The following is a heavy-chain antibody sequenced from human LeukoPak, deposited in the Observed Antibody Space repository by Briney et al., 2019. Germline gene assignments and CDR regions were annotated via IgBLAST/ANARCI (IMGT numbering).Heavy chain of an antibody. CDR2: IYYSGST. V-gene: IGHV4-59*01. Sequence: KASETLSLTCAVSGGSISSYYWNWIRQPPGKGLEWIGYIYYSGSTNYNPSIKSRVTISIDTSKNQLSLQLRSVTAEATAVYYCATDVRGLVPYYFDFWGQGTLVTVSS. J-gene: IGHJ4*02. CDR3: ATDVRGLVPYYFDF. CDR1: GGSISSYY. D-gene: IGHD3-10*02.